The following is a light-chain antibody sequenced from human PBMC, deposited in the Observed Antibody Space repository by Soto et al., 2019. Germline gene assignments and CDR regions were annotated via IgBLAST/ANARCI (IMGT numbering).Light chain of an antibody. Sequence: QSVLPQPPSASGTPGQRVTISCSTSNSRSGSNYVYWYQQLPGTAPKLLIYRNDQRPSGVPDRFSGSKSGTSASLATSGLRSEDEADYYCAKWDDSLRVYVFGTGTKVTVL. V-gene: IGLV1-47*01. J-gene: IGLJ1*01. CDR3: AKWDDSLRVYV. CDR2: RND. CDR1: NSRSGSNY.